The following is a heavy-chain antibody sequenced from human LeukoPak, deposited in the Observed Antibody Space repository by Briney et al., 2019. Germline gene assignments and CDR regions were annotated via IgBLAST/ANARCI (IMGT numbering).Heavy chain of an antibody. D-gene: IGHD3-22*01. CDR3: ARQRNYYDSSGPPGDH. Sequence: GESLKISCKGSGYSFTSYWIGWVRQVPGKGLEWMGIIYPGDSDTRYSPSFQGQVTISADKSISTAYLQWSSLKASDTAMYYCARQRNYYDSSGPPGDHWGQGTLVTVSS. CDR1: GYSFTSYW. J-gene: IGHJ4*02. CDR2: IYPGDSDT. V-gene: IGHV5-51*01.